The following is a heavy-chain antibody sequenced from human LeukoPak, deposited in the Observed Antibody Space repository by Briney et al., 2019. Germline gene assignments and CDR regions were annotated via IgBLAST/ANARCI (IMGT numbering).Heavy chain of an antibody. CDR2: ISRSSSYT. D-gene: IGHD2-15*01. J-gene: IGHJ4*02. Sequence: GGSLRLSCAASGFTFSDYYMSWIRQAPGKGLEWVSYISRSSSYTNYADSVKGRFTISRDNAKNSLYLQMNSLRADDPAVYYCARGGRSCGSCYGACVEYYFDYWGQGTLVTVSS. CDR1: GFTFSDYY. CDR3: ARGGRSCGSCYGACVEYYFDY. V-gene: IGHV3-11*05.